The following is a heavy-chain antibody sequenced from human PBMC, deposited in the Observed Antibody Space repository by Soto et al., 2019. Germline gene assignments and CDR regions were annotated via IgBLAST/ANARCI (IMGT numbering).Heavy chain of an antibody. Sequence: QVTLKESGPVLVKPTETLTLRCTVSGLSITDSEMGVSWSRQPPGQPLEWLAHIDSSGEKSYRAFLKSRLAIYKDTSKSQIVLTMTNMDPADTATYYCARRHLAVAVSPWFDPWGQGIPVTVSS. J-gene: IGHJ5*02. CDR1: GLSITDSEMG. CDR2: IDSSGEK. V-gene: IGHV2-26*01. CDR3: ARRHLAVAVSPWFDP. D-gene: IGHD6-19*01.